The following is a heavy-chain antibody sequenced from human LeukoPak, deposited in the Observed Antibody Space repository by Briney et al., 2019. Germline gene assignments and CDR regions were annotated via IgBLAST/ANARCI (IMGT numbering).Heavy chain of an antibody. Sequence: QAGGTLRLSCAASGFTFSSYWMSWVRQAPGKGLEWVANIKQDGSEKYYVDSVKGRFTISRDNARNSLYLQMNSLRAEDTAVYYCARNGHSSSWYGPDAFDIWGQGTMVTVSS. D-gene: IGHD6-13*01. J-gene: IGHJ3*02. CDR1: GFTFSSYW. V-gene: IGHV3-7*01. CDR2: IKQDGSEK. CDR3: ARNGHSSSWYGPDAFDI.